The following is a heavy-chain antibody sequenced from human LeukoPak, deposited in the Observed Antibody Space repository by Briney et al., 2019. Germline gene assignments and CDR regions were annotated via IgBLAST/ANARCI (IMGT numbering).Heavy chain of an antibody. D-gene: IGHD3-10*01. Sequence: PGGSLRLSCAASGFTFSSYGMHWVRQAPGKGLEWVAIISYDGSNKYYADSVKGRFTISRDNSKNTLYLQMTGLGPEDTAVYYCVKATVGGVREVRGGWYFDLWGRGTLVTV. CDR3: VKATVGGVREVRGGWYFDL. J-gene: IGHJ2*01. CDR2: ISYDGSNK. V-gene: IGHV3-30*18. CDR1: GFTFSSYG.